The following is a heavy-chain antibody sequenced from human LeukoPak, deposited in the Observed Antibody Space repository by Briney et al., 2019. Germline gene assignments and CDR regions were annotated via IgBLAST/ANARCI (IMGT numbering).Heavy chain of an antibody. D-gene: IGHD2-15*01. CDR1: GFTFSSYA. CDR3: ARGARYCSGGSCYPGAFDY. CDR2: ISYDGSNK. Sequence: GGSLRLSCAASGFTFSSYAMHWVRQAPGKGLGWVAVISYDGSNKYYADSVKGRFTISRDNSKNTLYLQMNSLRAEDTVVYYCARGARYCSGGSCYPGAFDYWGRGTLVTVSS. J-gene: IGHJ4*02. V-gene: IGHV3-30*04.